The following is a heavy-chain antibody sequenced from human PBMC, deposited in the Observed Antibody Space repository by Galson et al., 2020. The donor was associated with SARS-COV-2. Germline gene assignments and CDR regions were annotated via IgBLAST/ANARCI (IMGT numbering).Heavy chain of an antibody. CDR3: TTDLSGVYYDILTGYYRIDY. CDR1: GFTFSNAW. J-gene: IGHJ4*02. CDR2: IKSKTDGGTT. D-gene: IGHD3-9*01. Sequence: GESLKIPCAAPGFTFSNAWMSWVRQAPGKGLEWVGRIKSKTDGGTTDYAAPVKGRFTISRDDSKNTLYLQMNSLKTEDTAVYYCTTDLSGVYYDILTGYYRIDYWGQGTLVTVAS. V-gene: IGHV3-15*01.